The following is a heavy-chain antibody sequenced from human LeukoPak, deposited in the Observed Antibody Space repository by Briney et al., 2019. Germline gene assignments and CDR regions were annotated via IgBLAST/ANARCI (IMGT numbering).Heavy chain of an antibody. J-gene: IGHJ5*02. D-gene: IGHD3-9*01. Sequence: SETLSLTCTVSGGSISSSSYYWGWIRQPPGEGLEWIGSIYYSGSTYYNPSLKSRVTISVDTSKNQFSLNLCSVNAADTTVYYCARHSNTRLRYFDWSYYRDWFDPWGQGTLVTVSS. CDR2: IYYSGST. CDR3: ARHSNTRLRYFDWSYYRDWFDP. V-gene: IGHV4-39*01. CDR1: GGSISSSSYY.